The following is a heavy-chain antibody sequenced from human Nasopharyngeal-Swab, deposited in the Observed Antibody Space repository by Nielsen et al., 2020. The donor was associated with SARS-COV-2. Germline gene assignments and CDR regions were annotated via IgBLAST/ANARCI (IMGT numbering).Heavy chain of an antibody. CDR3: TTVAGSYGRFDY. CDR2: INPSGGST. J-gene: IGHJ4*02. CDR1: GYTFTNYY. D-gene: IGHD1-26*01. Sequence: ASVKVSCKASGYTFTNYYLHWVRQAPGQGLEWMGTINPSGGSTNYAQSFQGRVTMTEDTSTDTAYMELSSLTSEDTAVYYCTTVAGSYGRFDYWGQGTLVTVSS. V-gene: IGHV1-46*03.